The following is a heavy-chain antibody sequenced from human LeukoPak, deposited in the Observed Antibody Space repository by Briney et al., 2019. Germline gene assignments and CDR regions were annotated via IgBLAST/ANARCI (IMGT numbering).Heavy chain of an antibody. Sequence: ASVKVSCKASGYTFTSYYMHWVRQAPGQGLEWMGIINPSGGSTSYAQKFQGRVTMTRDTSTSTVYMELSSLRSEDTAVYYCAKVVWEPSTYYYGMDVWGQGTTVTVSS. D-gene: IGHD1-26*01. J-gene: IGHJ6*02. CDR3: AKVVWEPSTYYYGMDV. CDR1: GYTFTSYY. V-gene: IGHV1-46*01. CDR2: INPSGGST.